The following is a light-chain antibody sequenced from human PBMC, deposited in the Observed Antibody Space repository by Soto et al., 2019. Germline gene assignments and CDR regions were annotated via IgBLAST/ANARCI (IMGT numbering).Light chain of an antibody. CDR2: RNN. CDR1: RSNIGSNY. V-gene: IGLV1-47*01. Sequence: QLVLTQPPSASGTPGQRVTISCSGSRSNIGSNYVYWYQQLPGTAPKLLIYRNNQRPSGVPDRFSGSKSGTSASLAISGLRFEDEADYYCAAWDDSLSGYVVFGEGTKVTVL. CDR3: AAWDDSLSGYVV. J-gene: IGLJ2*01.